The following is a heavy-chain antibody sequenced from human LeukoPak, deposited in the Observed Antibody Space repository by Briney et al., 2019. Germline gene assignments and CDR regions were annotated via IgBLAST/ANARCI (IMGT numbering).Heavy chain of an antibody. CDR2: IYYSGST. V-gene: IGHV4-59*12. CDR3: AREVAAAGTRWFDP. D-gene: IGHD6-13*01. Sequence: SETLSLTCTVSGGSISSYYWSWIRQPPGKGLEWIGYIYYSGSTNYNPSLKSRITISVDTSKNQFSLKLSSVTAADTAVYYCAREVAAAGTRWFDPWGQGTLVTVSS. CDR1: GGSISSYY. J-gene: IGHJ5*02.